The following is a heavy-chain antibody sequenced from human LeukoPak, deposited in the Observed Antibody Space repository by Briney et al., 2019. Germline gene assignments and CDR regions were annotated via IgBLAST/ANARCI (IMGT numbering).Heavy chain of an antibody. CDR1: GYTFTSYG. D-gene: IGHD3-3*01. Sequence: ASVKVSCKASGYTFTSYGISWVRQAPGQGLEWMGWISAYNGNTNYAQKLQGRVTMTTDASTSTAYMELRSLRSDDTAVYYCARVGERITIFGVVRDAFDIWGQGTMVTVSS. CDR3: ARVGERITIFGVVRDAFDI. J-gene: IGHJ3*02. CDR2: ISAYNGNT. V-gene: IGHV1-18*01.